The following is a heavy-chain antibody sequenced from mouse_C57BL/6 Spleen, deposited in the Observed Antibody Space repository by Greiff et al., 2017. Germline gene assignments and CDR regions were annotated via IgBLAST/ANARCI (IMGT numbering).Heavy chain of an antibody. CDR1: GYSFTDYN. CDR3: ARPSMVARRGFAY. V-gene: IGHV1-39*01. Sequence: EVQLQQSGPELVKPGASVKISCKASGYSFTDYNMNWVKQSNGKSLEWIGVINPNYGTTSYNQKFKGKATLTVDQSSSTAYMQLTSLTSEDSAVDYGARPSMVARRGFAYWGQGALVTVCA. CDR2: INPNYGTT. D-gene: IGHD2-2*01. J-gene: IGHJ3*01.